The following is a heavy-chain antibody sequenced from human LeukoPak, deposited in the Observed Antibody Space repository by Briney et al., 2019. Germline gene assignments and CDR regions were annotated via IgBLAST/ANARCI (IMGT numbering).Heavy chain of an antibody. J-gene: IGHJ4*02. CDR3: ARGAPPTYYDSRGYLDY. CDR2: INPNSGDT. V-gene: IGHV1-2*02. CDR1: GYTFIGYY. D-gene: IGHD3-22*01. Sequence: GASVKVSCKASGYTFIGYYMHWVRQAPGQGLEWMGWINPNSGDTKYAQKFQGRVTMTRDTSISTAYMELSSLTSEDTAVYYCARGAPPTYYDSRGYLDYWGQGTQVTVSS.